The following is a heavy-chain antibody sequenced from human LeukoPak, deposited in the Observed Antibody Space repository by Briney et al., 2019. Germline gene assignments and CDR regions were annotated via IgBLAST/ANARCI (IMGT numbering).Heavy chain of an antibody. Sequence: SETLSLTCTVSGGSISSYYWSWIRQPPGKGLEWIGYIYYSGSTNYNPSLKSRVTISVDTSKNQFSPKLSSVTAADTAVYYCARVIPYDFWSGYYPDYWGQGTLVTVSS. J-gene: IGHJ4*02. V-gene: IGHV4-59*01. CDR2: IYYSGST. CDR1: GGSISSYY. CDR3: ARVIPYDFWSGYYPDY. D-gene: IGHD3-3*01.